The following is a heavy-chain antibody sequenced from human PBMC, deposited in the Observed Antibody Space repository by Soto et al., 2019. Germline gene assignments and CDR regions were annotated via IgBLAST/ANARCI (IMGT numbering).Heavy chain of an antibody. V-gene: IGHV1-3*01. CDR3: ASSTITFGGVISEGNYFDY. D-gene: IGHD3-16*02. CDR1: GYTFTSYA. Sequence: XSVKSSCKASGYTFTSYAMHWVRQAPGQRLEWMGWINAGNGNAKYSQKFQGRVTITRDTSASTAYMELSSLRSEDTAVYYCASSTITFGGVISEGNYFDYWGQGTLVTVSS. J-gene: IGHJ4*02. CDR2: INAGNGNA.